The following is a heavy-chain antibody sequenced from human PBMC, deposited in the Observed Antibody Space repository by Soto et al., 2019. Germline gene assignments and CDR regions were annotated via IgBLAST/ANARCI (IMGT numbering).Heavy chain of an antibody. CDR2: ISAYNGNT. Sequence: GASVKVSCKASGYTFTSYGISWVRQAPGQGLEWMGWISAYNGNTNYAQKLQGRVTMTTDTSTSTAYMELRSLRSDDTAVYYCARVLPPTVTTGYYYYYMDVWGKGTTDTVSS. CDR1: GYTFTSYG. D-gene: IGHD4-17*01. J-gene: IGHJ6*03. V-gene: IGHV1-18*01. CDR3: ARVLPPTVTTGYYYYYMDV.